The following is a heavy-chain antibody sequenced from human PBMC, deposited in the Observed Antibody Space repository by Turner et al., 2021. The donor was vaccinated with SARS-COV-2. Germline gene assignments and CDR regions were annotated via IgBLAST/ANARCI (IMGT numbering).Heavy chain of an antibody. D-gene: IGHD3-10*01. CDR1: GDSISTSHDY. Sequence: QLQLQESGPGLVRPSETLSLICTVSGDSISTSHDYWGWIRQPPGKGLEWIGSIYDSGRTFYNPSVKSRVTISVDTSKNDFSLQRSSVTAADTAVYYCMRHDHYGSASINWFNSWGQGTLVTVSS. CDR3: MRHDHYGSASINWFNS. CDR2: IYDSGRT. V-gene: IGHV4-39*01. J-gene: IGHJ5*01.